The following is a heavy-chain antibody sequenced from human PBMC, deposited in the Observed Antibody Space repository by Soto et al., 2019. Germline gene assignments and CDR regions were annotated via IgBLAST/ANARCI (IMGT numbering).Heavy chain of an antibody. CDR1: GFTFSSYG. D-gene: IGHD6-13*01. CDR2: ISYDGSNK. CDR3: AKGAAAGYYFDY. Sequence: QVQLVESGGGVVQPGRSLRLSCAASGFTFSSYGMHWVRQAPGKGLEWVAVISYDGSNKYYADSVKGRFTISRDNSKNTLYPQMNSLRAEDTAVYYCAKGAAAGYYFDYWGQGTLVTVSS. J-gene: IGHJ4*02. V-gene: IGHV3-30*18.